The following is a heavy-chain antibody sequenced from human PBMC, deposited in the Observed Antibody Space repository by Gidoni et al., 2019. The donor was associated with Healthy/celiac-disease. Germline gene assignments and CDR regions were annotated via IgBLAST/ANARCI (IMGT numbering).Heavy chain of an antibody. CDR3: ARDISSSFREYYYGMDV. D-gene: IGHD6-13*01. Sequence: QVQLQESGPGLVKPSETLSLTCTVSGGSISSYYWSWIRQPPGKGLEWIGYIYYSGSTNYNPSLKSRVTISVDTSKNQFSLKLSSVTAADTAVYYCARDISSSFREYYYGMDVWGQGTTVTVSS. V-gene: IGHV4-59*01. CDR1: GGSISSYY. J-gene: IGHJ6*02. CDR2: IYYSGST.